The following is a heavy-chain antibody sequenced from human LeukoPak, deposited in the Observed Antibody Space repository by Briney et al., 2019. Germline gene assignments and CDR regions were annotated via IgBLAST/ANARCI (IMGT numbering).Heavy chain of an antibody. CDR2: INPNSGGT. CDR3: ARDVSSSWYRAFDY. J-gene: IGHJ4*02. D-gene: IGHD6-13*01. Sequence: ASVKVSCKASGYTFTGYYMHWVRQAPGQGLEWMGWINPNSGGTNYAQKFQGRVTMTRDTSTSTVYMELSSLRSEDTAVYYCARDVSSSWYRAFDYWGQGTLVTVSS. CDR1: GYTFTGYY. V-gene: IGHV1-2*02.